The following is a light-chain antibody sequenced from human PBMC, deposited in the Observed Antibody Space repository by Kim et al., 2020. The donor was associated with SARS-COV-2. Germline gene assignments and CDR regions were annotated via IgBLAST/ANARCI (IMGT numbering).Light chain of an antibody. CDR2: AAS. CDR1: QSISSH. Sequence: DIQMTQSPSSLSASVGDRVTITCRTTQSISSHLNWYQQKAGRAPKLLIAAASTLQGGVPSRFSGIGSETDFTLTISSLQPEDFATYFCQQSYITPFTFGPGTKVDIK. CDR3: QQSYITPFT. V-gene: IGKV1-39*01. J-gene: IGKJ3*01.